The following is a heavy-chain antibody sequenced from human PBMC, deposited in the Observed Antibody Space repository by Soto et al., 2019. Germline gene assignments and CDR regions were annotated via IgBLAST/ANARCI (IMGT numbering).Heavy chain of an antibody. CDR2: ISWDGGST. D-gene: IGHD6-19*01. Sequence: GGSLRLSCAASGFTFDDYTMHWVRQAPGKGLEWVSLISWDGGSTYYADSVKGRFTISRDNSKNSLYLQMNSLRTEDTALYYCAKDMTSIAVAGYFDYWGQGTLVTVSS. J-gene: IGHJ4*02. CDR3: AKDMTSIAVAGYFDY. V-gene: IGHV3-43*01. CDR1: GFTFDDYT.